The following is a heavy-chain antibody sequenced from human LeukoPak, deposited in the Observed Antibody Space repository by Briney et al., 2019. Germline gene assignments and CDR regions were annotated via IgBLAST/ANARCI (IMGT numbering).Heavy chain of an antibody. CDR3: ARDNWNYGSSMDV. Sequence: SETLSLACTVSGGSISSYYWSWIRQPPGKGLEWIGYIYYSGSTNYNPSLKSRVTISVDTSKNQFSLKLSSVTAADTAVYYCARDNWNYGSSMDVWGQGTTVTVSS. CDR1: GGSISSYY. D-gene: IGHD1-7*01. CDR2: IYYSGST. V-gene: IGHV4-59*01. J-gene: IGHJ6*02.